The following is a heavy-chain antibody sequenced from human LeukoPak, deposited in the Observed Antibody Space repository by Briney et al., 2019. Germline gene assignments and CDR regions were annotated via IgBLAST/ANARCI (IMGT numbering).Heavy chain of an antibody. CDR3: ARDYYDSSGYYYSSY. D-gene: IGHD3-22*01. V-gene: IGHV4-34*01. Sequence: SETLSLTCAVSGGSFSDYQWNWIRQSPGKGLEWLGEISHSGTTTYNPSLKSRVTISVDTSKNQFSLKLRSVTAADTAVYYCARDYYDSSGYYYSSYWGQGTLVTVSS. J-gene: IGHJ4*02. CDR1: GGSFSDYQ. CDR2: ISHSGTT.